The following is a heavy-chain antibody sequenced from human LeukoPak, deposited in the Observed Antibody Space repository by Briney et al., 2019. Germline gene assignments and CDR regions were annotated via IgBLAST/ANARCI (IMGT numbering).Heavy chain of an antibody. CDR2: ISGSGGST. D-gene: IGHD3-22*01. CDR3: AKGTHHYYDSSGYSGPFDY. J-gene: IGHJ4*02. CDR1: GFTFSSYA. V-gene: IGHV3-23*01. Sequence: PGGSLRLSCAASGFTFSSYAMSWVRQAPGKGLEWVSAISGSGGSTYYADSVKGRFTISRDNSKNTLYLQMDSLRAEDTAVYYCAKGTHHYYDSSGYSGPFDYWGRGTLVTVSS.